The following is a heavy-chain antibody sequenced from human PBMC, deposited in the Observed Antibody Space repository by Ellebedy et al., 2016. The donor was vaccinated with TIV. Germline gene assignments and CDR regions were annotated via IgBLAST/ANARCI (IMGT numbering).Heavy chain of an antibody. Sequence: SVKVSXKASGGTFSSYAISWVRQAPGQGLEWMGRIIPIFGTANYAQKFQGRVTITADESTSTAYMELSSLRSEDTAVYYCARGSPETIVGATWDEDYYYGMDVWGQGTTVTVSS. CDR2: IIPIFGTA. V-gene: IGHV1-69*13. J-gene: IGHJ6*02. D-gene: IGHD1-26*01. CDR3: ARGSPETIVGATWDEDYYYGMDV. CDR1: GGTFSSYA.